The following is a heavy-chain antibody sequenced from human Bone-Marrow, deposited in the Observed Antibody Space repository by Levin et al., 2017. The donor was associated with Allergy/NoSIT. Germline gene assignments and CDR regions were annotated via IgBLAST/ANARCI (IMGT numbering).Heavy chain of an antibody. D-gene: IGHD7-27*01. Sequence: RAGGSLRLSCGASGFTSSNYWMNWVRQAPGKGLEWVANIKQDGSEKYYVDSVKGRFTISRDNAKNSLDLQMNSLRAEDTAVYYCARDRGNWASDYWGQGTLVTVSS. CDR1: GFTSSNYW. CDR2: IKQDGSEK. CDR3: ARDRGNWASDY. V-gene: IGHV3-7*01. J-gene: IGHJ4*02.